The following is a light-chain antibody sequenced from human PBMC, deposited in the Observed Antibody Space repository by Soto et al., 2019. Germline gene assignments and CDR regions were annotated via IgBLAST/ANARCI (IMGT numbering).Light chain of an antibody. CDR2: AAS. Sequence: DIQMTQSPSSLSASVGDRVTITCRASQSISNYLNWYQQRPGKAPKVLIYAASSLQGGVPSRFSGSGSGTDFPLTISSLQPEDFATYYCQQTYSTPRTFGQGTKVDIK. J-gene: IGKJ1*01. CDR1: QSISNY. CDR3: QQTYSTPRT. V-gene: IGKV1-39*01.